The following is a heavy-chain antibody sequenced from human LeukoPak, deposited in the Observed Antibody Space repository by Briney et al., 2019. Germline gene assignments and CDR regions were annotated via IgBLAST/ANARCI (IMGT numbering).Heavy chain of an antibody. V-gene: IGHV3-30*04. CDR2: VFFDGTIQ. D-gene: IGHD6-13*01. CDR1: GFTFSNYA. J-gene: IGHJ3*02. CDR3: AKHRDSSSWYDAFDI. Sequence: GGSLRLSCAASGFTFSNYAMHWVRQAPGKGLEWVAVVFFDGTIQYYADAVKGRFTISRGNSKNTLYLQMNSLRAEDTAVYYCAKHRDSSSWYDAFDIWGQGTMVTVSS.